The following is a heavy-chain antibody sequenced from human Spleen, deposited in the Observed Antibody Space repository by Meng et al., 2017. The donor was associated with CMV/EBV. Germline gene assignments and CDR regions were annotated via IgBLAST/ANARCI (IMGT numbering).Heavy chain of an antibody. V-gene: IGHV3-21*01. D-gene: IGHD2-15*01. Sequence: EVQLVESGGGLVKPGGSLRLSCAASVFTFSSYSMNWVRQAPGKGLEWVSSISSSSSYIYYADSVKGRFTISRDNAKNSLYLQMNSLRAEDTAVYYCARERVYCSGGSCYYYFDYWGQGTLVTVSS. J-gene: IGHJ4*02. CDR3: ARERVYCSGGSCYYYFDY. CDR2: ISSSSSYI. CDR1: VFTFSSYS.